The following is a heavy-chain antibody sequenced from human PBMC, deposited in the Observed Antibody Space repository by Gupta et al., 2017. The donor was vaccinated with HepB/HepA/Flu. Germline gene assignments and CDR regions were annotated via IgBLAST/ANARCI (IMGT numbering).Heavy chain of an antibody. CDR1: GGSISSYY. CDR3: ARSPKHYFDY. Sequence: QVQLQESGPGLVKPSETLSLTCTVSGGSISSYYWSWIRQPPGKGLEWIGYIYYSGSTNYNPSLKSRVTISVDTSKNQFSLKLSSVTAADTAVYYGARSPKHYFDYWGQGTLVTVSS. CDR2: IYYSGST. V-gene: IGHV4-59*01. J-gene: IGHJ4*02.